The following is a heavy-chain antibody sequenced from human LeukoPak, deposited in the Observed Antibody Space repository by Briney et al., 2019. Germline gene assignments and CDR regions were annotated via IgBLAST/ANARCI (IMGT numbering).Heavy chain of an antibody. J-gene: IGHJ5*02. CDR3: ARAHRARRDGYNYSITWFDR. Sequence: PGGSLRLSCAASGFTFSSYWMSCVRQAPGKGREWVANIKQGGRERYCVDSVKGRFTSSRDNGKNSVYLQMKSLRAGGPAVYYSARAHRARRDGYNYSITWFDRRGTRTLVT. V-gene: IGHV3-7*01. CDR1: GFTFSSYW. D-gene: IGHD5-12*01. CDR2: IKQGGRER.